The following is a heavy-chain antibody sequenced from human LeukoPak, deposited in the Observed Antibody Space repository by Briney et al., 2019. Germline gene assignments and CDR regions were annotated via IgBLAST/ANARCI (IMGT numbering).Heavy chain of an antibody. CDR2: ISYDGNIQ. V-gene: IGHV3-30*12. CDR3: ATVRGSRDSIWYYDY. D-gene: IGHD6-13*01. Sequence: PGRSLRLSCAASGFNFRSYGMQWVRQAPGKGLEWVALISYDGNIQFYADSVKGRFTISKDNSKNTLYLQLNSLRPEDTAVYYCATVRGSRDSIWYYDYWGQGTLVTVSS. J-gene: IGHJ4*02. CDR1: GFNFRSYG.